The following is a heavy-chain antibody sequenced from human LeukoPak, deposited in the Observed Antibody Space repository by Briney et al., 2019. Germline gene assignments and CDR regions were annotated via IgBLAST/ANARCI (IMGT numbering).Heavy chain of an antibody. CDR1: GYTLTELS. J-gene: IGHJ4*02. D-gene: IGHD5-12*01. V-gene: IGHV1-24*01. CDR3: ARDQDIVATTFDY. CDR2: FDPEDGET. Sequence: ASVKVSCKVSGYTLTELSMHWVRQAPGKGLEWMGGFDPEDGETIYAQKFQGRVTITADKSTSTAYMELSRLRSDDTAVYYCARDQDIVATTFDYWGQGTLVTVSS.